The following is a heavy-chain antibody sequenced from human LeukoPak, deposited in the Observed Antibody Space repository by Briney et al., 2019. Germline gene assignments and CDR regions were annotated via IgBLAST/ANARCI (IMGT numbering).Heavy chain of an antibody. Sequence: GGSLRLSCAASGFTLSSYSMNWVRQAPGKGLEWVSSISSSSSYIYYADSVKGRFTISRDNAKNSLYLQMNSLRAEDTAVYYCARQSGSYEFAGFLDYWGQGTLVTVSS. D-gene: IGHD1-26*01. V-gene: IGHV3-21*01. CDR2: ISSSSSYI. CDR3: ARQSGSYEFAGFLDY. CDR1: GFTLSSYS. J-gene: IGHJ4*02.